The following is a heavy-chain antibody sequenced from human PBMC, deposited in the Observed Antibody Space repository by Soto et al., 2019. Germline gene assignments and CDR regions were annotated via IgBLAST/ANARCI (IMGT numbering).Heavy chain of an antibody. CDR3: AKSLNINWKNWFDP. V-gene: IGHV3-23*01. Sequence: EVQILESGGGLVQPGGSLRFSCAASGFTFSSSALNWVRQAPGTGLEWVSVISGRDGRTYNADSVKGRFTISRDNSKNTLYLDMNSLRAEDTAVYYCAKSLNINWKNWFDPWGQGTLVTVSS. CDR2: ISGRDGRT. CDR1: GFTFSSSA. D-gene: IGHD1-1*01. J-gene: IGHJ5*02.